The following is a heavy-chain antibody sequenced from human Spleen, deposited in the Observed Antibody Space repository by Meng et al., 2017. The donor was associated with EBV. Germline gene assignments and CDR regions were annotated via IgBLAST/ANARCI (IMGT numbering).Heavy chain of an antibody. CDR2: IYYLGNT. Sequence: RQDSGPGLVKPPQPLSPPCAVSGGSVRGDGYSWAWIRQPPGKGLEWIGNIYYLGNTNYNPSLKSRLTISVDTSKNQFSLRLSPVTAADTAMYYCARDPNPGYCSGGGCFDLGQGTLVTVSS. D-gene: IGHD2-15*01. CDR1: GGSVRGDGYS. CDR3: ARDPNPGYCSGGGCFD. V-gene: IGHV4-30-4*07. J-gene: IGHJ4*02.